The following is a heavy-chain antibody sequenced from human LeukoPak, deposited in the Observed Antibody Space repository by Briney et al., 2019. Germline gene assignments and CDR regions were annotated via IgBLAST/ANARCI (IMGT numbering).Heavy chain of an antibody. V-gene: IGHV3-74*01. D-gene: IGHD4-17*01. J-gene: IGHJ4*02. CDR2: INTDGSRT. CDR3: ARGGTVTRGTFDY. CDR1: GFTFSNFW. Sequence: GGSLRLSCAASGFTFSNFWMHWVRQAPEMGLVWVSRINTDGSRTNSVKGRFTISRDNAKNTLYLQMNSLRAEDTAVYYCARGGTVTRGTFDYWGQGTLVTVSS.